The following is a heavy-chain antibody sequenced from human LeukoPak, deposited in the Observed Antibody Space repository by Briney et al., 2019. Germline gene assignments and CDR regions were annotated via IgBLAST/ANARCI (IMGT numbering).Heavy chain of an antibody. CDR3: ATGVYSGYDFDY. CDR2: FDPEDGEA. CDR1: GYTLTELS. Sequence: ASVKVSCKVPGYTLTELSMHWVRQAPGKGLEWMGGFDPEDGEAIYAQKFQGRVTMTEDTSTDTAYMELSSLRSEDTAVYYCATGVYSGYDFDYWGQGTLVTVSS. D-gene: IGHD5-12*01. V-gene: IGHV1-24*01. J-gene: IGHJ4*02.